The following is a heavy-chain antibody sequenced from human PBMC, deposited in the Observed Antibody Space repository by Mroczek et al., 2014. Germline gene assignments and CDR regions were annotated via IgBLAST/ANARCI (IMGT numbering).Heavy chain of an antibody. CDR1: GYTFTGYY. CDR3: ARTSGGRPEYNWFDP. Sequence: QVQLVESGAEVKKPGASVKVSCKASGYTFTGYYMHWVRQAPGQGLEWMGWINPNSGGTNYAQKFQGRVTMTRDTSISTAYMELSRLRSDDTAVYYCARTSGGRPEYNWFDPWGQGTLVTVSS. D-gene: IGHD3-10*01. J-gene: IGHJ5*02. CDR2: INPNSGGT. V-gene: IGHV1-2*02.